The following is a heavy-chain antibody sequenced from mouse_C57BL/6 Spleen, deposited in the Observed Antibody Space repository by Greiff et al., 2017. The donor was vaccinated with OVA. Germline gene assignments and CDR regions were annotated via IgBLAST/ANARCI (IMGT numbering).Heavy chain of an antibody. Sequence: VQLQQSGAELARPGASVKLSCKASGYTFTSYGISWVKQRTGQGLEWIGEIYPRSGNTYYTEKFKGKATLTADKSSSTAYMELRSLTSEDSAVSFCAKADGSSLYYFDYWGQGTTLTVSS. J-gene: IGHJ2*01. CDR3: AKADGSSLYYFDY. CDR2: IYPRSGNT. V-gene: IGHV1-81*01. D-gene: IGHD1-1*01. CDR1: GYTFTSYG.